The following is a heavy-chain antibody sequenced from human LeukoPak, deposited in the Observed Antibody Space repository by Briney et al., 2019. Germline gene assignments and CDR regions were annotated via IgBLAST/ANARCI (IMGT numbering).Heavy chain of an antibody. Sequence: GGSLRLSCXASGFTFTNYAMTWVRQAPGKGLEWVSVIGASGADTYYSDSVKGRFTVSRDNSQNTLFLHMSSLRAEDTAVYFCARRPRDTSGYYLGAFHDWGQGTTVTVSS. D-gene: IGHD3-22*01. CDR2: IGASGADT. J-gene: IGHJ3*01. V-gene: IGHV3-23*01. CDR1: GFTFTNYA. CDR3: ARRPRDTSGYYLGAFHD.